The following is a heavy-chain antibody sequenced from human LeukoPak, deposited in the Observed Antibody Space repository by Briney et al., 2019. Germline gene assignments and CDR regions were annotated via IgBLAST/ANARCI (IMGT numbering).Heavy chain of an antibody. Sequence: SETLSLTCAVSGGSIITTNWWSWVRQPPGKGLEWIGEVHLNGATHYNPSLGSRVSTSIDKSRNHMSLKLTSVTAADTAIYYCTRESGAFSPFGFWGQGTLVTVSS. V-gene: IGHV4-4*02. D-gene: IGHD1-26*01. CDR1: GGSIITTNW. J-gene: IGHJ4*02. CDR3: TRESGAFSPFGF. CDR2: VHLNGAT.